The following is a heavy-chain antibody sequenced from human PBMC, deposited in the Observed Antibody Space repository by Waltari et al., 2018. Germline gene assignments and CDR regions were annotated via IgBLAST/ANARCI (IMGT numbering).Heavy chain of an antibody. J-gene: IGHJ3*02. Sequence: QVQLQESGTGLVKPPETLSLTCTVSGYSISSRYYWGWTRLPPGRGLEWIGSIYHSGSTYYNPSLKSRVTISVDTTKNQFSLKLSSVTAADTAVYYCASLSTIFGVVAFGAFDIWGQGTMVTVSS. D-gene: IGHD3-3*01. CDR3: ASLSTIFGVVAFGAFDI. V-gene: IGHV4-38-2*02. CDR2: IYHSGST. CDR1: GYSISSRYY.